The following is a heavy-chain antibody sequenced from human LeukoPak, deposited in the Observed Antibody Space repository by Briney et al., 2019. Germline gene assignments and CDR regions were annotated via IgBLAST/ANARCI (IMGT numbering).Heavy chain of an antibody. V-gene: IGHV3-7*04. D-gene: IGHD2-15*01. J-gene: IGHJ4*02. CDR3: ARGIPRIVVVVAATPEFDY. CDR1: GFTFSSYW. CDR2: IKQDGSEK. Sequence: PGGSLRLSCAASGFTFSSYWMSWVRQAPGKGLEWVANIKQDGSEKYYVDSVRGRFTISRDSAKNSLFLQMNSLRAEDTAVYYCARGIPRIVVVVAATPEFDYWGQGTLVTVSS.